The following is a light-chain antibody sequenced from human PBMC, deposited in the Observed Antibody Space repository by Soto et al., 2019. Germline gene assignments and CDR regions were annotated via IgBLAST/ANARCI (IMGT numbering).Light chain of an antibody. CDR3: QQYNTDSPT. V-gene: IGKV1-5*01. J-gene: IGKJ1*01. Sequence: DIQMTQSPSTLSASVGDRVTITCRASQSISSWLAWYQQKPGKAPKFLIYDASRLESGAPSRFSGSGSGTEFTLTISSLQPDDFATYYCQQYNTDSPTFGQGTKVDIK. CDR1: QSISSW. CDR2: DAS.